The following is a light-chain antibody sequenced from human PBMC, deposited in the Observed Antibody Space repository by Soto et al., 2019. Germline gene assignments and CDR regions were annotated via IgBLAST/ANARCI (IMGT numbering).Light chain of an antibody. CDR2: DAS. Sequence: EIVLTQSPATLSLSPGERATLSCRASQSVDSYLAWYQQRPGQSPRLLIYDASNRATGIPDRFSGSGSGTDFTLTIDSLEPEDFAVYYCQHRYDWPPLTFGGGTKVEIK. V-gene: IGKV3-11*01. J-gene: IGKJ4*01. CDR1: QSVDSY. CDR3: QHRYDWPPLT.